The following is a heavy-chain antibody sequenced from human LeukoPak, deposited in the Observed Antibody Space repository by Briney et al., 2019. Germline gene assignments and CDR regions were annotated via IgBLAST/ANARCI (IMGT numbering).Heavy chain of an antibody. Sequence: VKVSCKASGYTFTSYGISWVRPAPGQGLEWMGWINPNSGGTNYAQVFQGRVTMTRETSINTAYMEVSSLRSDDTAVYYCATDTYGGDSFDYWGQGTLVTVS. J-gene: IGHJ4*02. CDR2: INPNSGGT. CDR3: ATDTYGGDSFDY. CDR1: GYTFTSYG. V-gene: IGHV1-2*02. D-gene: IGHD2-21*01.